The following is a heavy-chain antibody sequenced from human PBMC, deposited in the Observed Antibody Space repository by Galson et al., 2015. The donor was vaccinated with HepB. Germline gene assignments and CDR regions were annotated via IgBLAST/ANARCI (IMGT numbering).Heavy chain of an antibody. V-gene: IGHV3-33*01. CDR2: IWYDGSNK. CDR3: AREFVLGEQLVPLGY. Sequence: SLRLSCAASGFTFSSYGMHWVRQAPGKGLEWVAVIWYDGSNKYYADSVKGRFTISRDNSKNMLYLQMNSLRAEDTAVYYCAREFVLGEQLVPLGYWGQGTLVTVSS. J-gene: IGHJ4*02. CDR1: GFTFSSYG. D-gene: IGHD6-6*01.